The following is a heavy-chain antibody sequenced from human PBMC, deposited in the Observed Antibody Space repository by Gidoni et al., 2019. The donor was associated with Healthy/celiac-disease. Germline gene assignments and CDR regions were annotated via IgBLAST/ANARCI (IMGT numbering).Heavy chain of an antibody. CDR2: ISSSSSYI. CDR3: ARVSVVVAAPFDY. Sequence: EVQLVESGGGLLKPGGSLSLSCPASGFPFSSYSMNWVRQAPGKGLEWVSSISSSSSYIYYADSVKGRFTISRDNAKNSLYLQMNSLRAEDTAVYYCARVSVVVAAPFDYWGQGTLVTVSS. V-gene: IGHV3-21*01. J-gene: IGHJ4*02. CDR1: GFPFSSYS. D-gene: IGHD2-15*01.